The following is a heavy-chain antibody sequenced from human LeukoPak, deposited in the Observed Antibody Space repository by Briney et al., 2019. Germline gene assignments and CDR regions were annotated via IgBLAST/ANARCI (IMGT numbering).Heavy chain of an antibody. V-gene: IGHV1-18*01. CDR1: GYTFTSYG. Sequence: ASVKVSCKASGYTFTSYGISWVRQAPGQGLEWMGWISAYNGNTNYAQKLQGRVTMTTYTSTSTAYMELRSLRSDDTAVYYCARGVRYCSGGSCYYFDYWGQGTLVTVSS. CDR2: ISAYNGNT. J-gene: IGHJ4*02. CDR3: ARGVRYCSGGSCYYFDY. D-gene: IGHD2-15*01.